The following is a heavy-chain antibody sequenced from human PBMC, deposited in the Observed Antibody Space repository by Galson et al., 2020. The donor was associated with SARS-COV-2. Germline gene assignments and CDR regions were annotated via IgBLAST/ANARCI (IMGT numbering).Heavy chain of an antibody. CDR3: ARDRSGGGGDYLRFDP. D-gene: IGHD5-12*01. CDR1: GDSLSSNSVV. CDR2: TYYRSKWYT. Sequence: SETLSFTCDISGDSLSSNSVVWNWIRQSPSRGLEWLGRTYYRSKWYTDYAISVKSRIIINPDTSKNRISLQLNSVSPEDTAVYYCARDRSGGGGDYLRFDPWGQGTLVTVSS. V-gene: IGHV6-1*01. J-gene: IGHJ5*02.